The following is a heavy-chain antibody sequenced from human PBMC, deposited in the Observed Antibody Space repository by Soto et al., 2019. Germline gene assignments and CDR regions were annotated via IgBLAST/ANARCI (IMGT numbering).Heavy chain of an antibody. D-gene: IGHD2-15*01. CDR2: MNPNSGNT. V-gene: IGHV1-8*01. Sequence: GASVKVSCKASGYTFTSYDINWVRQATGQGLEWMGWMNPNSGNTGYAQKFQGRVTMTRNTSISTAYMELSSLRSEDTAVYYCARPLRVVDCSGGSCYSFSYWGQGTQVTVSS. CDR3: ARPLRVVDCSGGSCYSFSY. CDR1: GYTFTSYD. J-gene: IGHJ4*02.